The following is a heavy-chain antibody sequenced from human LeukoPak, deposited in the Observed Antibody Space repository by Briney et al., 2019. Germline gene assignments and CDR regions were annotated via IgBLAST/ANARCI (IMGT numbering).Heavy chain of an antibody. CDR3: ATQLRFLEWLLSDAFDI. CDR1: GFTFSRYG. D-gene: IGHD3-3*01. J-gene: IGHJ3*02. CDR2: ISYDGSNK. V-gene: IGHV3-30*03. Sequence: GGSLRLSCAASGFTFSRYGMHWVRQAPGKGLEWVAVISYDGSNKYYADSVKGRFTISRDNSKNSLYLQMNSLRAEDTAVYYCATQLRFLEWLLSDAFDIWGQGTMVTVSS.